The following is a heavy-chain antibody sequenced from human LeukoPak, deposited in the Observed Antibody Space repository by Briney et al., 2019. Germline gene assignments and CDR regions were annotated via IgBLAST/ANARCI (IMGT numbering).Heavy chain of an antibody. CDR3: ARHDRYCSSTSCYAPDY. V-gene: IGHV5-10-1*01. CDR2: IDPSDSYT. D-gene: IGHD2-2*01. CDR1: GYSFTSYW. J-gene: IGHJ4*02. Sequence: GESLKISCKGSGYSFTSYWISWVRQMPGKGLEWMGRIDPSDSYTNYSPSFQGLVTISADKSISTAYLQWSSLKASDTAMYYCARHDRYCSSTSCYAPDYWGQGTLVTVSS.